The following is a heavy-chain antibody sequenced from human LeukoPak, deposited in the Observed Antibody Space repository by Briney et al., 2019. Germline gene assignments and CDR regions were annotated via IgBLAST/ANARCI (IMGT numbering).Heavy chain of an antibody. V-gene: IGHV1-69*13. D-gene: IGHD1-26*01. J-gene: IGHJ4*02. Sequence: VASVKVSCKASGGISHPYAIAWLRQAPGQGLEWMGGITPLVSTTVYAHKLQGRVTFTADEATRTVYMELRSLSSDATALYSCARGNGTYTPSDHWGQGTLVTVSS. CDR2: ITPLVSTT. CDR3: ARGNGTYTPSDH. CDR1: GGISHPYA.